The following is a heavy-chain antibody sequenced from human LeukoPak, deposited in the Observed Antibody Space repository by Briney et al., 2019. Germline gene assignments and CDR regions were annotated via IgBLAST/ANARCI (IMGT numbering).Heavy chain of an antibody. Sequence: PGGSLRLSCAASGFTFSTYSMSWVRLAPGKGLEWVSGISGSGANTYYADSVKGRFTISRDNSKNTLYLQMNSLRAEDTAVYYCAKGVAGSGYFDYWGQGTLVTVSS. D-gene: IGHD2-15*01. J-gene: IGHJ4*02. CDR2: ISGSGANT. CDR1: GFTFSTYS. V-gene: IGHV3-23*01. CDR3: AKGVAGSGYFDY.